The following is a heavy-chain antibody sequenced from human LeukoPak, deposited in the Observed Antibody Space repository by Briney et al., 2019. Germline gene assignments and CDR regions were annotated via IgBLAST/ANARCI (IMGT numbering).Heavy chain of an antibody. Sequence: GGSLRLSCAASGFTFSTYWMTWVRQAPGRGLEWVANIKEDGSENYYMDSVKGRFTISRDNAKNSLFLQMNSLRADDTAVYYCARGRPDYYGSGTYYPYFYGLDVWGQGTSVTVSS. CDR1: GFTFSTYW. CDR3: ARGRPDYYGSGTYYPYFYGLDV. D-gene: IGHD3-10*01. CDR2: IKEDGSEN. J-gene: IGHJ6*02. V-gene: IGHV3-7*01.